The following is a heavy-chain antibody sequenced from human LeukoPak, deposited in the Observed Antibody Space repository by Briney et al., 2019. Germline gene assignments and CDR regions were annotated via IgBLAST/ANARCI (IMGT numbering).Heavy chain of an antibody. D-gene: IGHD2-2*01. J-gene: IGHJ4*02. CDR3: ARDPPLGSCSTISCPHLDY. CDR2: LSSNSSFI. V-gene: IGHV3-21*01. CDR1: GFTLSRYS. Sequence: PGGSLRLSCAASGFTLSRYSMNWVRQAPGKGLEGVSSLSSNSSFIYYADSVKGRFTISRDNAKNSLYLQMNSLRAEDTAVYYCARDPPLGSCSTISCPHLDYWGQGTLVTVSS.